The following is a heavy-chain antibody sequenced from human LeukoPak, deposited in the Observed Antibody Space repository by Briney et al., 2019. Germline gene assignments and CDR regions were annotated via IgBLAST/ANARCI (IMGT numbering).Heavy chain of an antibody. D-gene: IGHD2-2*01. V-gene: IGHV1-8*01. CDR1: GYTFTSYD. J-gene: IGHJ5*02. Sequence: ASVKVSCKASGYTFTSYDINWVRQATGQGLEWMGWMNPNSGNTGYAQKFQGRVTMTRNTSISTAYMELSSLRSEDTAVYYCARGGVPAAMVWFDPWGQGTLVTVSS. CDR3: ARGGVPAAMVWFDP. CDR2: MNPNSGNT.